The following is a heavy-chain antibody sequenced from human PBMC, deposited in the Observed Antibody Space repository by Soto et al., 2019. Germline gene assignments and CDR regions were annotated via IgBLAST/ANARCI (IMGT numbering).Heavy chain of an antibody. CDR1: GGSISNGSYY. D-gene: IGHD2-8*02. V-gene: IGHV4-39*01. CDR3: AAPWVPTGSDPFPGVFDF. Sequence: QLQLQESGPRLVKPSETLSLTCTVSGGSISNGSYYWAWLRQSPGKGLEWIGSISDSGSTYFNPSLRSRVAASIVASTSQFSLRHKSRTAADTAVYYCAAPWVPTGSDPFPGVFDFWGQGTLFTVSS. CDR2: ISDSGST. J-gene: IGHJ4*02.